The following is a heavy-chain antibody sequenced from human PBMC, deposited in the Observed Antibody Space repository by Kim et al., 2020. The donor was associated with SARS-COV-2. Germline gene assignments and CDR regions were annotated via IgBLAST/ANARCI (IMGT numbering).Heavy chain of an antibody. V-gene: IGHV4-4*02. D-gene: IGHD3-22*01. CDR1: GGSISSSNW. J-gene: IGHJ3*02. CDR3: AVRAGDSSGYYYGAYAFDI. CDR2: IYHSGST. Sequence: SETLSLTCAVSGGSISSSNWWSWVRQPPGKGLEWIGEIYHSGSTNYNPSLKSRVTISVDKSKNQFSLKLSSVTAAATAVYYRAVRAGDSSGYYYGAYAFDIWGQGTMVTVSS.